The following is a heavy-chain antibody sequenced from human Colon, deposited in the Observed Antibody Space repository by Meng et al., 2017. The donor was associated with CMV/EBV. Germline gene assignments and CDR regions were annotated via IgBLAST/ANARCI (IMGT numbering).Heavy chain of an antibody. Sequence: GESLKISCKAYGFTLADLGMNWVRQVPGKGLEWVSFVRSKPYGGTTEYAASVKGRFIISRDETKSIVYLHMINLKTEDTAVYYCTRDFMFSPYYGMDVWGQGTTVTVSS. D-gene: IGHD3-10*02. CDR3: TRDFMFSPYYGMDV. J-gene: IGHJ6*02. CDR1: GFTLADLG. CDR2: VRSKPYGGTT. V-gene: IGHV3-49*04.